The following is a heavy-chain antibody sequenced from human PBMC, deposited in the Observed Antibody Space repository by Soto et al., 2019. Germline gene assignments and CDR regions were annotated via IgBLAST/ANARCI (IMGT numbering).Heavy chain of an antibody. CDR3: ARVILEWDPYYYYGMDV. CDR1: GFTFSSYA. V-gene: IGHV3-30-3*01. D-gene: IGHD3-3*01. J-gene: IGHJ6*02. CDR2: ISYDGSNK. Sequence: GGSLRLSCAASGFTFSSYAMHWVRQAPGKGLEWVAVISYDGSNKYYADSVKGRFTISRDNSKDTLYLQMNSLRAEDTAVYYCARVILEWDPYYYYGMDVWGQGTTVTVSS.